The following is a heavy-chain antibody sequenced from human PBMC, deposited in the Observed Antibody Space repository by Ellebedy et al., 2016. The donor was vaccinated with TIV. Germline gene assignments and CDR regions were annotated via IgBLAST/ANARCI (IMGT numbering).Heavy chain of an antibody. CDR1: GYRFTSYW. Sequence: GGSLRPSCKRSGYRFTSYWIGWVCQMPGKGMEWMGIIYPGDSDTRYSPSFQGQVTISADKSSSTAYLQWSSLKASDTAMYYCAWYSGSYFDYWGQGTLVTVSS. CDR2: IYPGDSDT. V-gene: IGHV5-51*01. J-gene: IGHJ4*02. D-gene: IGHD1-26*01. CDR3: AWYSGSYFDY.